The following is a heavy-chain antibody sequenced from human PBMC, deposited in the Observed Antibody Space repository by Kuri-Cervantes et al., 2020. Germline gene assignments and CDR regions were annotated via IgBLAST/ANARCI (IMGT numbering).Heavy chain of an antibody. CDR3: ARHGQVPTD. CDR2: INPDGRDK. CDR1: GFAFRTHS. Sequence: LSLTCAAPGFAFRTHSMTWFRQAPGKGLEWVANINPDGRDKNYLDSVKGRFTISRDNAKNSLDLQMNSLRVEDTAVFYCARHGQVPTDWGQGTLVTVSS. V-gene: IGHV3-7*01. D-gene: IGHD4/OR15-4a*01. J-gene: IGHJ4*02.